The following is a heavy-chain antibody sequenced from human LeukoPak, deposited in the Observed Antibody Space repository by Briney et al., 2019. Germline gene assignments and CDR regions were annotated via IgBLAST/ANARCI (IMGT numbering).Heavy chain of an antibody. V-gene: IGHV1-18*01. Sequence: ASVKVSCKASGYTYTTDGISWVRQAPGQGLEWMGWIDTYSGKTNYAQKFQGRVTMTSDTSTSTAYMELRSLRSDDAAVYYCARDRGIAEADSFDPWGQGTLVTVSS. CDR3: ARDRGIAEADSFDP. J-gene: IGHJ5*02. CDR2: IDTYSGKT. CDR1: GYTYTTDG. D-gene: IGHD6-13*01.